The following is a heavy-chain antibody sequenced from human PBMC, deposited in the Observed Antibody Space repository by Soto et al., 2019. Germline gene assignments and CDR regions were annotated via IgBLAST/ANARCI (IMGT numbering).Heavy chain of an antibody. CDR1: GGSVSSXX. Sequence: QVQLQESGPGLVKPSETLSLTCTVSGGSVSSXXXTWIRQPPGKGLEWIGDYSDSTSYSPSLKSXXXXXXXXXXXXXXXXXXXXXXXXXXXXXXXXYRRGEGGRGYWGQGTLVTVSS. CDR3: XXYRRGEGGRGY. J-gene: IGHJ4*02. CDR2: DYSDST. D-gene: IGHD3-16*01. V-gene: IGHV4-59*02.